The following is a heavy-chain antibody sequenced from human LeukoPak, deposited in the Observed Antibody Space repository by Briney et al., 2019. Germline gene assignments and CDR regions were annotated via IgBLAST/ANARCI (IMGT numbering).Heavy chain of an antibody. J-gene: IGHJ3*02. V-gene: IGHV4-59*01. CDR1: GGSISSYY. CDR2: IYYSGST. D-gene: IGHD3-3*01. CDR3: ARLSNPYYDFWSGYPSDAFDI. Sequence: SETLSLTCTVSGGSISSYYWSWIRQPPGKGLEWIGYIYYSGSTNYNPSLKSRVTISVDTSKNQFSLKLSSVTAADTAVYYCARLSNPYYDFWSGYPSDAFDIWGQGTMVTV.